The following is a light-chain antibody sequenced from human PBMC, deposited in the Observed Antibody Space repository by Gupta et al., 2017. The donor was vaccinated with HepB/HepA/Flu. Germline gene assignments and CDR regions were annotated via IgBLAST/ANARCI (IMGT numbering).Light chain of an antibody. CDR2: TVS. V-gene: IGKV1-27*01. Sequence: DIQITQSPFSLSASVGDRVTMACRASQGIGTSLAWYQQKPGKVPKLLIYTVSTLQSGVPSRFSGSGFGTDFTLTISSLQPEDVATYYCQKYNSVPRTFGQGTKVEIK. J-gene: IGKJ1*01. CDR3: QKYNSVPRT. CDR1: QGIGTS.